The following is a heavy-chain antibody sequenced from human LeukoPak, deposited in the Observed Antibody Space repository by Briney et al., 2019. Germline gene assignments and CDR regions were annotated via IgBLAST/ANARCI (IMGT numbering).Heavy chain of an antibody. Sequence: SETLSLTYTVSGGSISSSSYYWGWIRQPPGKGLEWIGSIYYSGSTYYNPSLKSRVTISVDTSKNQFSLKLSSVTAADTAVYYCARLRDHGTYYDFWSGYRNWFDPWGQGTLVTVSS. J-gene: IGHJ5*02. V-gene: IGHV4-39*01. CDR2: IYYSGST. D-gene: IGHD3-3*01. CDR1: GGSISSSSYY. CDR3: ARLRDHGTYYDFWSGYRNWFDP.